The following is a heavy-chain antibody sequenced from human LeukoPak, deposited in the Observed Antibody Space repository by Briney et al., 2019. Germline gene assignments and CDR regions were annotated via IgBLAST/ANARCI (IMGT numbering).Heavy chain of an antibody. V-gene: IGHV3-53*01. CDR1: GFTVSSNY. J-gene: IGHJ4*02. CDR3: TRDSQGSGMYSVVY. CDR2: IYSGGST. D-gene: IGHD3-10*01. Sequence: GGSLRLSCAASGFTVSSNYMSWVRQAPGKGLEWVSAIYSGGSTYYADSVKGRFTISRDNPKNTLYLQMNSLRAEDTAVYYCTRDSQGSGMYSVVYWGQGTLVTVSS.